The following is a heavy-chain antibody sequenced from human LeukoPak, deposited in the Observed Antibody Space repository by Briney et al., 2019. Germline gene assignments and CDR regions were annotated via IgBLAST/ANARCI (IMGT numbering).Heavy chain of an antibody. Sequence: RASVKVSCKASGHTSTTYAIHWVRQAPGQGLEWMGWINAGNGNIKYSQKLQGRVTITGDTSASTAYMELSSLRSEDTAVYYCARDSSGWYRGYFDYWGQGTLVTVSS. CDR3: ARDSSGWYRGYFDY. V-gene: IGHV1-3*01. CDR2: INAGNGNI. CDR1: GHTSTTYA. J-gene: IGHJ4*02. D-gene: IGHD6-19*01.